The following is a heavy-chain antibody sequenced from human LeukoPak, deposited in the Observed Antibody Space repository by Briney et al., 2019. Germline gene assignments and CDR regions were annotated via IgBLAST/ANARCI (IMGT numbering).Heavy chain of an antibody. J-gene: IGHJ3*02. V-gene: IGHV3-48*01. CDR1: GFTFSTSG. D-gene: IGHD6-6*01. Sequence: PGGPLRLSCAASGFTFSTSGMTWVRQAPGRGLEWVSYITSSSSAKYYAASVRGRFTISRDNAKNSLYLQMNGLTAEDTAVYFCVRDQGSWSIAAHLDTLDMWGQGTMVTVSS. CDR3: VRDQGSWSIAAHLDTLDM. CDR2: ITSSSSAK.